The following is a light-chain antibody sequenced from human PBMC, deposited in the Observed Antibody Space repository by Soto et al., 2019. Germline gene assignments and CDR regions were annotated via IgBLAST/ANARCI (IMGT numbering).Light chain of an antibody. J-gene: IGLJ2*01. CDR3: AAWDDSLNGPI. V-gene: IGLV1-44*01. CDR1: YSNIGIND. CDR2: DTT. Sequence: SMLTQPPSASGTPGQRVIVSCSGTYSNIGINDVHWYRQLSGSAPQILIYDTTERATGVPDRFSGSKSGTSASLAISGLQAEDEADYHCAAWDDSLNGPIFGGGTKVTVL.